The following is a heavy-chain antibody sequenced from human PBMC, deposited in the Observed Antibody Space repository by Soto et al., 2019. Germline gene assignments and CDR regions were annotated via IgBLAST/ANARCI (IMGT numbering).Heavy chain of an antibody. CDR2: INPNSGGT. CDR3: ARVAAARPNYYYGMEV. CDR1: GYTFTGYY. Sequence: ASVKVSCKASGYTFTGYYMHWVRQAPGQGLEWMGWINPNSGGTNYAQKFQGRVTMTRDTSISTAYMELSRLRSDDTAVYYCARVAAARPNYYYGMEVWGQGTTVTVS. D-gene: IGHD6-6*01. J-gene: IGHJ6*02. V-gene: IGHV1-2*02.